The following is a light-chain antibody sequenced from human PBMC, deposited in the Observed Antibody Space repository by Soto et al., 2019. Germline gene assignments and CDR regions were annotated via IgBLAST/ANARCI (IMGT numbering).Light chain of an antibody. V-gene: IGLV2-14*01. CDR1: SSDVGGYNY. CDR2: DVS. Sequence: QSALTQPASVSGSPGQSITISWTGTSSDVGGYNYVSWYQQHPGKAPKLMIYDVSNRPSGVSNRFSGPKSGNTASLTISGLQAEDEADYYCSSYTSSSTPHVVFGGGTKLTVL. CDR3: SSYTSSSTPHVV. J-gene: IGLJ2*01.